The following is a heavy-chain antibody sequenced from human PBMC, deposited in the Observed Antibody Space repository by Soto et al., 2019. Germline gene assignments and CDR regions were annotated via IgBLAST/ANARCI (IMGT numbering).Heavy chain of an antibody. CDR1: GFTFSDYY. CDR2: ISSSSSYT. D-gene: IGHD6-19*01. Sequence: GGSLRLSCAASGFTFSDYYMSWIRQAPGKGLEWVSYISSSSSYTNYADSVKGRFTISRDNAKNSLDLQMNSLRAEDTAVYYCARDLEGIAVAGIRTPGYWGQGTLVTVSS. J-gene: IGHJ4*02. CDR3: ARDLEGIAVAGIRTPGY. V-gene: IGHV3-11*05.